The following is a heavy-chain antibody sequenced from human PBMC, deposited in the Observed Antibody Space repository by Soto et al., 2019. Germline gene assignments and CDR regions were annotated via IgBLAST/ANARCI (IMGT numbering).Heavy chain of an antibody. CDR2: ISWNSGSI. CDR1: GFTFDDYA. CDR3: AKAPYYDFWSGTVWFDP. V-gene: IGHV3-9*01. D-gene: IGHD3-3*01. Sequence: LRLSCAASGFTFDDYAMHWVRQAPGKGLEWVSGISWNSGSIGYADSVKGRFTISRDNAKNSLYLQMNSLRAEDTALYYCAKAPYYDFWSGTVWFDPWGQGTLVTVSS. J-gene: IGHJ5*02.